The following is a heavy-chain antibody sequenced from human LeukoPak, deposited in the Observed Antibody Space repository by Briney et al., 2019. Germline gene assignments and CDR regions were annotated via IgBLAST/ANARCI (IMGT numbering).Heavy chain of an antibody. CDR2: IWYDGSNK. D-gene: IGHD2-15*01. CDR3: AKEASGYCSGGSCSLYYYYYYMDV. Sequence: TGRSLRLSCAASGFTFSSYGMHWVRQAPGKGLEWVAVIWYDGSNKYYADSVKGRFTISRDNSKNTLYLQMNSLRAEDTAVYYCAKEASGYCSGGSCSLYYYYYYMDVWGKGTTVTVSS. V-gene: IGHV3-33*06. CDR1: GFTFSSYG. J-gene: IGHJ6*03.